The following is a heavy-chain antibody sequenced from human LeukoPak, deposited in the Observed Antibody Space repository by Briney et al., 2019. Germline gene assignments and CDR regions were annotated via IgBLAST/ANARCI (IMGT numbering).Heavy chain of an antibody. V-gene: IGHV3-30*14. D-gene: IGHD5-18*01. Sequence: GGSLRLSCAASGFTFSSYAMHWVRQAPGKGLEWVAVISYDGSNKYYADSVKGRFTISRDNSKNTLYLQMNSLRAEDTAVYYCAREAGYSSGYGYFDSWGQGTLVTVSS. CDR3: AREAGYSSGYGYFDS. CDR2: ISYDGSNK. CDR1: GFTFSSYA. J-gene: IGHJ4*02.